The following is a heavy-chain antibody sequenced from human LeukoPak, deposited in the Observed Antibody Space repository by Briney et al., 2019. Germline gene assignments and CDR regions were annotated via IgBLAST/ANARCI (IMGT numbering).Heavy chain of an antibody. Sequence: GGSLRLSWAASGFTFSTYGMHWVRQAPGKGLEWVAFIRYNGINKYYADSVKGRFTLSRDNCNNTLYLQIYSLRPEDTAVYYCARSYGGNFFDYWGQGILVTVSS. CDR3: ARSYGGNFFDY. D-gene: IGHD4-23*01. CDR1: GFTFSTYG. J-gene: IGHJ4*02. CDR2: IRYNGINK. V-gene: IGHV3-30*02.